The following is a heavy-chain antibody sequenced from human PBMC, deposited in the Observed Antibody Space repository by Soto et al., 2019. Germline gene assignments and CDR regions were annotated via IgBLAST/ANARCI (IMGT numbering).Heavy chain of an antibody. CDR3: AKALWYYYDSSGLIDY. D-gene: IGHD3-22*01. CDR1: GFTFSSYA. J-gene: IGHJ4*02. Sequence: PGGSLRLSCAASGFTFSSYAMSWVRQAPGKGLEWVSAISGSGGSTYYADSVKGRFTISRDNSKNTLYLQMNSLRAEDTAVYYCAKALWYYYDSSGLIDYWGQGTLVTVSS. CDR2: ISGSGGST. V-gene: IGHV3-23*01.